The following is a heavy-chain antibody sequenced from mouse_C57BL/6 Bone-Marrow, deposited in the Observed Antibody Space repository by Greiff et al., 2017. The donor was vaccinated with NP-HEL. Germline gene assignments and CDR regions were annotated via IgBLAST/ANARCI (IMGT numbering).Heavy chain of an antibody. CDR1: GYTFTSYS. CDR3: AGWRLQRRVYAMDY. J-gene: IGHJ4*01. D-gene: IGHD1-1*01. Sequence: QVQLQQSGAELVRPGASVKMSCKASGYTFTSYSMHWVKQRPGQGLEWIGYIYPSSGYTKYNQKFKDKATLTADKSSSTAYMKMSRLTSEDSAVYYCAGWRLQRRVYAMDYCDRGTSVTVSS. V-gene: IGHV1-4*01. CDR2: IYPSSGYT.